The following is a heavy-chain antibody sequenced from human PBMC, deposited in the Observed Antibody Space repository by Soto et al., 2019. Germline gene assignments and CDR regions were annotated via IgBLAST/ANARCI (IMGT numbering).Heavy chain of an antibody. CDR3: ARGDRVCGGDCPGGNWFDP. J-gene: IGHJ5*02. D-gene: IGHD2-21*02. V-gene: IGHV4-30-2*01. CDR2: IYHSGST. Sequence: TSETLSLTCAVSGGSISSGGYSWSWIRQPPGKGLEWIGYIYHSGSTYYNPSLKSRVTISVDRSKDQFSLKLSSVTAADTAVYYCARGDRVCGGDCPGGNWFDPWGQGILVTVSS. CDR1: GGSISSGGYS.